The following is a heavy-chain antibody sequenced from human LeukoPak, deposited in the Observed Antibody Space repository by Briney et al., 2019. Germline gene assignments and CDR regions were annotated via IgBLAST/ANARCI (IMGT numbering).Heavy chain of an antibody. Sequence: KPSETLSLTCTVSGGSISSYYWSWIRQPPGKGLEWIGYIYYSGSTNYNSSLKSRVTISVDTSKNQFSLKLSSVTAADTAVYYCARHEAPANMWLPLDYWGQGTLVTVSS. J-gene: IGHJ4*02. D-gene: IGHD5-12*01. CDR2: IYYSGST. CDR3: ARHEAPANMWLPLDY. V-gene: IGHV4-59*08. CDR1: GGSISSYY.